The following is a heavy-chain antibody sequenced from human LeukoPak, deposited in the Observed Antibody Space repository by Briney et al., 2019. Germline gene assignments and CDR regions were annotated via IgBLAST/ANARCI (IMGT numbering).Heavy chain of an antibody. CDR3: ARVEDSGSYSSLDY. CDR2: ISYDGSNK. V-gene: IGHV3-30*04. D-gene: IGHD1-26*01. Sequence: GGSLRLSCAASGFTFSSYAMHWVRQAPGKGLEWVAVISYDGSNKYYADSVKGRFTISRDNSKNTLYLQMNSLRAEDTAVYYCARVEDSGSYSSLDYWGQGTRVTVSS. CDR1: GFTFSSYA. J-gene: IGHJ4*02.